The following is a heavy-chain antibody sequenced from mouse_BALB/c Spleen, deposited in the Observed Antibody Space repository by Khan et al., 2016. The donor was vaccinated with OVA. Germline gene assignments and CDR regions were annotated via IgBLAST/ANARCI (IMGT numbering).Heavy chain of an antibody. CDR3: ARQLYGAMDY. J-gene: IGHJ4*01. Sequence: EVELVESGGGLVQPGGSLKLSCATSGFTFSDYYIYWVRQTPEKRLEWVAYISNGGGFTYYPDTIEGRFTVSRNNAKNTLYLQMSRLKSEDTAMYYCARQLYGAMDYWGQGTSVTVSS. D-gene: IGHD2-12*01. CDR1: GFTFSDYY. CDR2: ISNGGGFT. V-gene: IGHV5-12*02.